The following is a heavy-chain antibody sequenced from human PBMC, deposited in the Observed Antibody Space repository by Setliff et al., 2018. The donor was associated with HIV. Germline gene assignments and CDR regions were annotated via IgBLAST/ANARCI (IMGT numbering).Heavy chain of an antibody. D-gene: IGHD4-4*01. V-gene: IGHV4-39*07. CDR1: GGSISGSSYY. J-gene: IGHJ3*02. CDR3: ATSLITVPPDAFDI. Sequence: SETLSLTCSVSGGSISGSSYYWGWIRQPPGMGLEWIASIYHNGNTYYNPSLKSRVTMSVDTSKNQFSLKLSSVTAADTAVYYCATSLITVPPDAFDIWGQGTMVTVSS. CDR2: IYHNGNT.